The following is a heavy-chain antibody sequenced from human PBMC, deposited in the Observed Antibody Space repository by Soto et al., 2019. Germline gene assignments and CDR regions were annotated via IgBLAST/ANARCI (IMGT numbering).Heavy chain of an antibody. D-gene: IGHD6-25*01. CDR1: GFSLSTSGMR. Sequence: SGPTLVNPTQTLTLTCTFSGFSLSTSGMRVSWIRQPPGKALEWLARIDWDDDKFYSTSLKTRLTISKDTSKNQVVLTMTNMDPVDTATYYCARIRSGNYYFDYWGQGTLVTAPQ. V-gene: IGHV2-70*04. J-gene: IGHJ4*02. CDR3: ARIRSGNYYFDY. CDR2: IDWDDDK.